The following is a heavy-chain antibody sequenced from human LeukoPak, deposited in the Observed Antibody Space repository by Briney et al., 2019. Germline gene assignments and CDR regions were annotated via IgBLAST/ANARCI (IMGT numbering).Heavy chain of an antibody. V-gene: IGHV3-7*01. CDR3: VRGSQRHSR. CDR2: IKQDGSDK. CDR1: GFTFTTYW. D-gene: IGHD1-1*01. Sequence: QSGGSLRLSCAASGFTFTTYWMTWVRQAPGKGLEWVANIKQDGSDKYYVDSVKGRFTISRDNARKSVYLQMNSLRAEDTAVYYCVRGSQRHSRWGQGTLVSVSS. J-gene: IGHJ3*01.